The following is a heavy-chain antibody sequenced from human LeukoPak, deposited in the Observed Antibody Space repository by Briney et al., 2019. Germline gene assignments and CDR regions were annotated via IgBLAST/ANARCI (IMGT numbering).Heavy chain of an antibody. CDR1: GGSISSYH. J-gene: IGHJ4*02. Sequence: SETLSLTCTVSGGSISSYHWSWIRQPPGKGLEWIGYIYYGGNTNYNPSLKSRVTISIDTSKNQFSLKLSSVTGADTAVYYCARGPYYYDSSGYITPFDYWSQGILATVSS. D-gene: IGHD3-22*01. V-gene: IGHV4-59*01. CDR2: IYYGGNT. CDR3: ARGPYYYDSSGYITPFDY.